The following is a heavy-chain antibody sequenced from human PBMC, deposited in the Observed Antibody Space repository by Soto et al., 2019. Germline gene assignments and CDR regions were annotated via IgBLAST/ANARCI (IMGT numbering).Heavy chain of an antibody. D-gene: IGHD1-26*01. CDR1: GFTFSNYG. Sequence: GGSLRLSCAASGFTFSNYGMHWVSQAPGKGLEWVSSISSSSSYIYYADSVKGRFTISRDNAKNSLYLQMNSLRAEDTAVYYCARDLYSGSYPFDYWGQGTLVTVSS. V-gene: IGHV3-21*01. CDR2: ISSSSSYI. J-gene: IGHJ4*02. CDR3: ARDLYSGSYPFDY.